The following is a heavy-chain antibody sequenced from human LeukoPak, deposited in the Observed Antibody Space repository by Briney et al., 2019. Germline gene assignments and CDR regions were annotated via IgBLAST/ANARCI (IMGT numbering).Heavy chain of an antibody. CDR1: GFTFSTYT. J-gene: IGHJ4*02. Sequence: GGSLRLSCAASGFTFSTYTMSWVRQAPGKGLEWVSSISSTSSYIYYADSVKGRFTISRDTAKNSLCLQMNTLRAEDTAVYYCARASRYDSSGYYPYYFDYWGQGTLVTVSS. CDR2: ISSTSSYI. D-gene: IGHD3-22*01. V-gene: IGHV3-21*01. CDR3: ARASRYDSSGYYPYYFDY.